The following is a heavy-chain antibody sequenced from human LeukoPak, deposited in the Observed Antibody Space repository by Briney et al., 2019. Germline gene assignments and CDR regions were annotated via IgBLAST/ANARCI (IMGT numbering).Heavy chain of an antibody. CDR3: ALPMDSSGYRGWRGKNDAFDI. J-gene: IGHJ3*02. V-gene: IGHV1-46*01. CDR1: GYTFTSYY. Sequence: GASVKVSCKASGYTFTSYYMHWVRQAPGQGLEWMGIINPSGGSTSYAQKFQGRVTMTRDMSTSTVYMELSSLRSEDTAVYYCALPMDSSGYRGWRGKNDAFDIWGQGTMVTVSS. CDR2: INPSGGST. D-gene: IGHD3-22*01.